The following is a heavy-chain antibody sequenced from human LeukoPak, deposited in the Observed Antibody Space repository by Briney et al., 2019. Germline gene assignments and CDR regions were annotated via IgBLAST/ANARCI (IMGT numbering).Heavy chain of an antibody. D-gene: IGHD3-22*01. V-gene: IGHV3-23*01. CDR2: ISGSGGST. J-gene: IGHJ4*02. CDR1: GFTFSSYA. CDR3: AKDRRGRDSSGFYDY. Sequence: GGSLRLSCAASGFTFSSYAMSWVRQAPGKGLEWVSAISGSGGSTYYADSVKGRFTISRDNSKNTLYLQMNSLGAEDTAVYYCAKDRRGRDSSGFYDYWGQGTLVTVSS.